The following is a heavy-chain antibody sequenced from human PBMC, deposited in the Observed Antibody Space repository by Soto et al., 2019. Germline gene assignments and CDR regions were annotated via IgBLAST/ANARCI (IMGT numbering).Heavy chain of an antibody. CDR2: ISSSSSTI. CDR1: GFTFSYYN. Sequence: EVQLVESGGGLVQPGGSLRLSCAASGFTFSYYNMNWVRQAPGKGLEWVSYISSSSSTIYYADSVKGRFTISRDNAKNPLSLQMTSLRDEDTAVYYCASSRDGMDVWGQGTTVTVSS. CDR3: ASSRDGMDV. J-gene: IGHJ6*02. V-gene: IGHV3-48*02.